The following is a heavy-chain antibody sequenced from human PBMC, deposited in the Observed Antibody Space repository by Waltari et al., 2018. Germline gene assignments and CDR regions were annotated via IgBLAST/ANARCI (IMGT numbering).Heavy chain of an antibody. V-gene: IGHV3-7*01. Sequence: EVRLVDSGGGLVQPGGSLRLSCAASGFRLSDYWMSWVRQAPGKGVGGGDSIKEDGSETYYVDSVKGRFTISRDKAKNSMYLQINSLRAEDTAVYYSATSSFWRFDYWGQGTLVTVSS. CDR1: GFRLSDYW. D-gene: IGHD2-2*01. CDR3: ATSSFWRFDY. J-gene: IGHJ4*02. CDR2: IKEDGSET.